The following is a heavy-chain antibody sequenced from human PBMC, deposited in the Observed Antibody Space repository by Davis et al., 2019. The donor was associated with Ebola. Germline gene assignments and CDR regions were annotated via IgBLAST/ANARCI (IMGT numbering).Heavy chain of an antibody. CDR2: IYHSGST. CDR1: GGSISSSNW. V-gene: IGHV4-4*02. J-gene: IGHJ6*02. Sequence: SETLSLTCAVSGGSISSSNWWSWVRQPPGKGLEWIGEIYHSGSTNYNPSLKSRVTISVDKSKNQFSLKLSSVTAADTAVYYCARDRVVPAAIFHYYYGMDVWGQGTTVTVSS. D-gene: IGHD2-2*01. CDR3: ARDRVVPAAIFHYYYGMDV.